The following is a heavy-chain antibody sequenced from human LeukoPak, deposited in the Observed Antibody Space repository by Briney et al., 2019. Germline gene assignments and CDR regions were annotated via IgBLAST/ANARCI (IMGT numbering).Heavy chain of an antibody. CDR3: ARDKSADY. J-gene: IGHJ4*02. CDR1: GGSISSYY. V-gene: IGHV4-59*01. Sequence: SETLSLTCTVSGGSISSYYWSWIRQPPGKGLEWIGEINHSGSTNYNPSLKSRVTISVDTSKNRFSLKLSSVTAADTAVYYCARDKSADYWGQGTLITVSS. CDR2: INHSGST.